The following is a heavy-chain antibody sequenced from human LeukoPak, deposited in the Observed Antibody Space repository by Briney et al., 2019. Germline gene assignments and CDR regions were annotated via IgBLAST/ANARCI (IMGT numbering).Heavy chain of an antibody. V-gene: IGHV3-33*01. CDR1: GFTFRTYG. Sequence: GGSLRLSCAASGFTFRTYGMHWVRQAPGQGLELVAVIWYDGSNKYYADSVKGRFTISRDNSKNTLYLQMSSLRVEDTAVYYCVRLGGNDSDYWGQGTLVTVSS. CDR3: VRLGGNDSDY. CDR2: IWYDGSNK. D-gene: IGHD1-26*01. J-gene: IGHJ4*02.